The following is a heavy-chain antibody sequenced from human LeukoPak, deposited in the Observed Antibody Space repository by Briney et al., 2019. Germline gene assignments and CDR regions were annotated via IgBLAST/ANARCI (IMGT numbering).Heavy chain of an antibody. CDR3: VKGFGRIRGTPDS. D-gene: IGHD1-26*01. J-gene: IGHJ4*02. V-gene: IGHV3-64D*06. CDR1: GFVFTIYT. CDR2: ISGSGNGFSI. Sequence: GGSLRLSCLASGFVFTIYTMYWVRQAPGKGPEYVSTISGSGNGFSIYYADSVKGRFTISRDDSKSILYLQMNGLRSEDTAVYYCVKGFGRIRGTPDSWGQGTLVTVSS.